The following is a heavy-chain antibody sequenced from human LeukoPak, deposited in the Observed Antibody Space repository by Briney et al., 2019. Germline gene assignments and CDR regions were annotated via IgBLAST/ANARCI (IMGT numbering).Heavy chain of an antibody. J-gene: IGHJ4*02. CDR2: ISSSSSTI. CDR1: GFTFSSYS. V-gene: IGHV3-48*04. D-gene: IGHD4-11*01. CDR3: AVAWGYSNY. Sequence: GSLRLSCAASGFTFSSYSMNWVRQAPGKGLEWVSYISSSSSTIYYADSVKGRFTISRDNAKNSLYLQMNSLRAEDTAVYYCAVAWGYSNYWGQGTLVTVSS.